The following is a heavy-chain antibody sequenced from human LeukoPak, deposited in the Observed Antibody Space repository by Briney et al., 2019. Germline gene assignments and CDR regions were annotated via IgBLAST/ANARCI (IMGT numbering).Heavy chain of an antibody. D-gene: IGHD1-7*01. V-gene: IGHV3-66*01. CDR2: FYSGGST. J-gene: IGHJ5*02. CDR1: GFTVSSNY. Sequence: GGSLRLSCAASGFTVSSNYMSWVRQAPGKGLEWVSVFYSGGSTYYADSVKGRFTISRDNSKNTLYLQMNSLRAEDTAVYYCARVHWNYPNWFDPWGQGTLVTVSS. CDR3: ARVHWNYPNWFDP.